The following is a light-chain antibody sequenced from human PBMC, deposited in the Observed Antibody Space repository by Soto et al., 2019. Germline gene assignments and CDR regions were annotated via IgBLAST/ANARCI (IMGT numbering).Light chain of an antibody. Sequence: EIVLTQSPGSLSLSPGDRATLSCRASQSVSNNSLAWYQQKPGQAPRLLIYGASSRATAIPDRFSGSGSGTDFTLTISRLEPEDFAVYYCQQYGSSGTFGQGTKVEIK. CDR1: QSVSNNS. V-gene: IGKV3-20*01. CDR3: QQYGSSGT. CDR2: GAS. J-gene: IGKJ1*01.